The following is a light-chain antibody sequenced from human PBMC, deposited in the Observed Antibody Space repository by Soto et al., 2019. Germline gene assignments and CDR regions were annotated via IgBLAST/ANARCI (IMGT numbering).Light chain of an antibody. CDR2: GAS. CDR1: QSVSSRY. Sequence: EIVLTQSPGTLSLSPGERATLSCRASQSVSSRYLVWYQQKLGQAPRLLIYGASNRATGIPDRFSGSGSGTDFTLTISRLEPEDFAVYYCQQYGSSPGFGPGTKVYIK. J-gene: IGKJ3*01. V-gene: IGKV3-20*01. CDR3: QQYGSSPG.